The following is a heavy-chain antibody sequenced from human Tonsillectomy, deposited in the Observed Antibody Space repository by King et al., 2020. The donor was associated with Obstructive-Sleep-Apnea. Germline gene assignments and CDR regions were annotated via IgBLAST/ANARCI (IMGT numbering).Heavy chain of an antibody. Sequence: QVQLQESGPGLVKPSETLSLTCTVSGGSISSYYWSWIRQPPGKGLEWIGSVYYSGSTNYNPSLKSRVTISVDTSKKQFSLKLSSVTAADTAVYYCAISVDTAMVFDYWGQGTLVTVSS. CDR1: GGSISSYY. CDR2: VYYSGST. CDR3: AISVDTAMVFDY. J-gene: IGHJ4*02. V-gene: IGHV4-59*08. D-gene: IGHD5-18*01.